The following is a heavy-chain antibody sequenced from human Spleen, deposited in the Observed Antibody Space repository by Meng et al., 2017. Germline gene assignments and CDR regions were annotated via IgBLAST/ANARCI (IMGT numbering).Heavy chain of an antibody. CDR2: IFPRDSDT. V-gene: IGHV5-51*01. J-gene: IGHJ3*02. D-gene: IGHD2-2*01. CDR1: GYSFTDYW. CDR3: ALYCSSTTCYGPQAFDI. Sequence: GESLKISCKGSGYSFTDYWIGWVRQMPGKGLEWMGIIFPRDSDTRYSPAFQGQVTMSVDKSITTAYLQWSSLKASDTAMYYCALYCSSTTCYGPQAFDIWGQGTMVTVSS.